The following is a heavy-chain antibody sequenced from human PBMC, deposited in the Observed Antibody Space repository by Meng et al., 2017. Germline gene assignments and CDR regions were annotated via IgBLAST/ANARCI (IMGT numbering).Heavy chain of an antibody. CDR3: AREIAVAAHYYWYFDL. D-gene: IGHD6-19*01. CDR1: DGSFGGYY. V-gene: IGHV4-34*01. J-gene: IGHJ2*01. Sequence: LHPGGAGLLRPSATLPPPSAFNDGSFGGYYWSWTRQPPGKGLEWIGEINRSGSTNYNPSLKSRVTISVDTSKNQFSLKLNSVTAADTAVYYCAREIAVAAHYYWYFDLWGRGTLVTVSS. CDR2: INRSGST.